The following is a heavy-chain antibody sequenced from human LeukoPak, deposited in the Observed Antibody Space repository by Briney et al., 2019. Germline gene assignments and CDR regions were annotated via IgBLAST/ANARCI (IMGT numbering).Heavy chain of an antibody. CDR2: IWYDGSNK. Sequence: GGSLRLCCAASGFTFSSYGMHWVRQAPGKGLEWVAVIWYDGSNKYYADSVKGRFTISRDNSKNTLYLQMNSLRAEDTAVYYCARVPRDYGDYLDYWGQGTLVTVSS. D-gene: IGHD4-17*01. J-gene: IGHJ4*02. CDR3: ARVPRDYGDYLDY. CDR1: GFTFSSYG. V-gene: IGHV3-33*01.